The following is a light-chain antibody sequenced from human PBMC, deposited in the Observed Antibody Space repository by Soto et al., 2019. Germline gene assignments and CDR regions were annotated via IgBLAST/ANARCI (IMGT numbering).Light chain of an antibody. Sequence: EIVLTQSPATLSLSPGERATLSCRASQSVSSYLAWYQQKPGQAPRLLIYDASNRATGIPARFIDSGSGTDFTLTISSLEPEEFAVYYCQQRSNWPPYTFGQGTKLEIK. CDR2: DAS. CDR1: QSVSSY. CDR3: QQRSNWPPYT. J-gene: IGKJ2*01. V-gene: IGKV3-11*01.